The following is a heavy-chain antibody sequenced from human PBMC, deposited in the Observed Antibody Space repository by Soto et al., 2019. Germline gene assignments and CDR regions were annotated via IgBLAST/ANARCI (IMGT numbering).Heavy chain of an antibody. D-gene: IGHD2-15*01. J-gene: IGHJ6*02. CDR2: IYSGGST. CDR3: AREDIVAGGMDV. V-gene: IGHV3-53*01. Sequence: LRLSCAASGFTVSSNYMSWVRQAPGKGLEWVSVIYSGGSTYYADSVKGRFTISRDNSKNTLYLQMNSLRAEDTAVYYCAREDIVAGGMDVWGQGTTVTVSS. CDR1: GFTVSSNY.